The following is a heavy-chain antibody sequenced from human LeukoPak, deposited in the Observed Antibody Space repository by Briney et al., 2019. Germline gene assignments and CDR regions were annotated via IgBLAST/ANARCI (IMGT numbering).Heavy chain of an antibody. Sequence: GGSLRLSCAASGFTFSSYWMHWVRQAPGKGLVWVSRINSDGSSTSYADSVKGRFTISRDNAKNTLYLQMNSLRADDTAVYYCARHAGYSSSWTYWYFDLWGRGTLVTVSS. CDR2: INSDGSST. J-gene: IGHJ2*01. CDR1: GFTFSSYW. V-gene: IGHV3-74*01. CDR3: ARHAGYSSSWTYWYFDL. D-gene: IGHD6-13*01.